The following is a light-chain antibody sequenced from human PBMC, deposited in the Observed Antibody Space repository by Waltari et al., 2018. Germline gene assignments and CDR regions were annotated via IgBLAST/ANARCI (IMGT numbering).Light chain of an antibody. CDR2: DAS. CDR1: QGISSA. J-gene: IGKJ4*01. Sequence: AIQLTQSPSSLSASVGDTVTITCRASQGISSALAWYQQKPGKAPKLLSYDASSFESGVPSRFSGSGSGTDFTITISSLQPEDFATYYCQQFNNYFTFGGGTKVEIK. V-gene: IGKV1D-13*01. CDR3: QQFNNYFT.